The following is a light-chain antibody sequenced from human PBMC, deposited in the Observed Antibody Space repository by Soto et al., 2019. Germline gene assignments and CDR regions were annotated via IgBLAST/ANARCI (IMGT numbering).Light chain of an antibody. CDR3: QQHSHWPPWT. CDR1: QNVRTF. Sequence: EVVLTQSPATLSFSPGERATLSGRASQNVRTFLDWYQQKPGQAPRLLIYGASNRATGIPARFSGSGSGTDFTLTISSLEPEDFAVYYCQQHSHWPPWTFGQGTKVDI. J-gene: IGKJ1*01. V-gene: IGKV3-11*01. CDR2: GAS.